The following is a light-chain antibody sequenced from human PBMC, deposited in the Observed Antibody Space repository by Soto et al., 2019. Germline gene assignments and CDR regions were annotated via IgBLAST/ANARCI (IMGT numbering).Light chain of an antibody. CDR1: QSVDGN. V-gene: IGKV3-15*01. CDR3: QQYNNWAQT. J-gene: IGKJ1*01. Sequence: IVLTTSPGTLSVSPGSGSTIYFRASQSVDGNLAWYQQKPGQPPRLLIYGASTRATGIPARFSGSGSGTEFTLTISSLQSEDFAVYYCQQYNNWAQTFGQGTKVDIK. CDR2: GAS.